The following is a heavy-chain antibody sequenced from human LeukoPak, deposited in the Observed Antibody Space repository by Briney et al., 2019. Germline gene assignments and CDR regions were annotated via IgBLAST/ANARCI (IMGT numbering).Heavy chain of an antibody. CDR1: GYTFTSYW. CDR3: ARWAGYSISWHYFNY. V-gene: IGHV5-51*01. J-gene: IGHJ4*02. Sequence: GESLKISCKGSGYTFTSYWIGWVRQMPGKGLEWMGSVHPGDSDIRYSPSFQGQVTISSDKSISTAYLQWSSLRASDTAMYYCARWAGYSISWHYFNYWGQGTLVTVSS. D-gene: IGHD6-13*01. CDR2: VHPGDSDI.